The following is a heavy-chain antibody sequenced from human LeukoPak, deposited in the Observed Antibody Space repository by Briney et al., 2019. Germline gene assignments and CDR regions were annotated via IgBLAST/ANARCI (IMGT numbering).Heavy chain of an antibody. CDR2: ISASGGRT. D-gene: IGHD3-22*01. J-gene: IGHJ4*02. V-gene: IGHV3-23*01. CDR1: GFTFSSYA. Sequence: GGALRLSCAASGFTFSSYAMSWVRQAPGEGLEWVSVISASGGRTFYADSVKGRFTVSRDNSKNTLFLQMNSLRAEDPAVYFCVEGGVPSYYDGSGDAYFVYWGEEGQVTVS. CDR3: VEGGVPSYYDGSGDAYFVY.